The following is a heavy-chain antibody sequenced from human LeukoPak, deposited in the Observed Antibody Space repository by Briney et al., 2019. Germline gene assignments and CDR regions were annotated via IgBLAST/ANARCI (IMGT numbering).Heavy chain of an antibody. CDR2: IYPGDSDT. D-gene: IGHD2-2*01. J-gene: IGHJ2*01. V-gene: IGHV5-51*01. CDR3: ARPRGYCTSTSCYEVNNWHFDL. Sequence: PGESLKISCKGSGYSFTSYWIGWVRQMPGKGLECMGIIYPGDSDTRYSPSFQGQVTISADRSISTAYLQWNSLKASDTAMYYCARPRGYCTSTSCYEVNNWHFDLWGRGTLVTVSS. CDR1: GYSFTSYW.